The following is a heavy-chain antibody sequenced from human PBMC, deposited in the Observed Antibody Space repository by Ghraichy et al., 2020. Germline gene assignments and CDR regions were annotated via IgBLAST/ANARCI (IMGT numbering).Heavy chain of an antibody. V-gene: IGHV1-69*13. CDR1: GGTFSSYA. CDR2: IIPIFGTA. J-gene: IGHJ4*02. CDR3: ARPGGDKRGYYKYYFDY. D-gene: IGHD3-22*01. Sequence: SVKVSCKASGGTFSSYAISWVRQAPGQGLEWMGGIIPIFGTANYAQKFQGRVTITADESTSTAYMELSSLRSEDTAVYYCARPGGDKRGYYKYYFDYWGQGTLVTVSS.